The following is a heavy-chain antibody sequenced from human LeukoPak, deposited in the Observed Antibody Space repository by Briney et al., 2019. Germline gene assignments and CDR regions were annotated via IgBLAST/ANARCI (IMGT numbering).Heavy chain of an antibody. CDR3: ATGRIQLRY. V-gene: IGHV1-24*01. J-gene: IGHJ4*02. CDR1: GGTFSSYA. D-gene: IGHD5-18*01. CDR2: FDPEDGET. Sequence: ASVKVSCKASGGTFSSYAISWVRQAPGQGLEWMGGFDPEDGETIYAQKFQGRVTMTEDTSTDTAYMELSSLRSEDTAVYYCATGRIQLRYWGQGTLVTVSS.